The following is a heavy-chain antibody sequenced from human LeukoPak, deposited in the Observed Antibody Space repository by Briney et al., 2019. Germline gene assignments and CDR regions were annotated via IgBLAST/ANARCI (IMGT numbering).Heavy chain of an antibody. CDR2: ISSSSSYI. CDR1: GFTFSSYG. V-gene: IGHV3-21*01. J-gene: IGHJ4*02. CDR3: ARGYYDSSGYQTFDY. Sequence: GGTLRLSCAASGFTFSSYGMSWVRQAPGKGLEWVSSISSSSSYIYYADSVKGRFTISRDNAKNSLYLQMNSLRAEDTAVYYCARGYYDSSGYQTFDYWGQGTLVTVSS. D-gene: IGHD3-22*01.